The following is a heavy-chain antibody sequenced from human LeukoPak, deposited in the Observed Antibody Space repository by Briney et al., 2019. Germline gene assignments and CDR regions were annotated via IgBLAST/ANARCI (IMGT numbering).Heavy chain of an antibody. J-gene: IGHJ4*02. CDR3: ARGNQLLSGFDY. CDR2: IYSGGST. Sequence: GGSLRLSCAASGFTVSSNYMSWVRQAPGKGLEWVSVIYSGGSTYYADSVKGRFTISRDNSKNTLYLQMNSLRAEDTAVYYCARGNQLLSGFDYWGQGTLVTVSS. D-gene: IGHD2-2*01. V-gene: IGHV3-53*01. CDR1: GFTVSSNY.